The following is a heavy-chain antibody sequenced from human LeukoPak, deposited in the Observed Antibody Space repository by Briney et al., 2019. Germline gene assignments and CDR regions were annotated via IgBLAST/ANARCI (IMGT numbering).Heavy chain of an antibody. CDR2: ISGSGGST. V-gene: IGHV3-23*01. CDR3: AKDSGGNHYYYYYMDV. D-gene: IGHD4-23*01. Sequence: PGGTLRLSCAASGFIFSNYGMNWVRQAPGKGLEWVSAISGSGGSTYYADSVKGRFTISRDNSKNTLYLQMNSLRAEDTALYYCAKDSGGNHYYYYYMDVWGKGTTVTVSS. CDR1: GFIFSNYG. J-gene: IGHJ6*03.